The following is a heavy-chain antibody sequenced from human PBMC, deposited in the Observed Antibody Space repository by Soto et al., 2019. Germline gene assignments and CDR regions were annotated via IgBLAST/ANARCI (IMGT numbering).Heavy chain of an antibody. Sequence: EVQLVESGGGLVKPGGSLRLSCAASGFTFSSYSMNWVRQAPGKGLEWVSSISSSSSYIYYADSVKGRFTIPRDNAKNSLYLQMNSLRAEDTAVYYCARVGCSGGSCYKTYMDVWGKGTTVTVSS. CDR2: ISSSSSYI. V-gene: IGHV3-21*01. J-gene: IGHJ6*03. CDR1: GFTFSSYS. CDR3: ARVGCSGGSCYKTYMDV. D-gene: IGHD2-15*01.